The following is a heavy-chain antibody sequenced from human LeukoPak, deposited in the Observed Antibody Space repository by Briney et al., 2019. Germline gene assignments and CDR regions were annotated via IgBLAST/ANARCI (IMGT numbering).Heavy chain of an antibody. J-gene: IGHJ5*02. Sequence: GGSLRLSCAASGFTFSSYGMHWVRQAPGKGLEWAAFIRYDGSNKYYADSVKGRFTISRDNSKNTLYLQMNSLRAEDTAVYYCAKGGYSSSWPNWFDPRGQGTLVTVSS. CDR1: GFTFSSYG. D-gene: IGHD6-13*01. CDR2: IRYDGSNK. V-gene: IGHV3-30*02. CDR3: AKGGYSSSWPNWFDP.